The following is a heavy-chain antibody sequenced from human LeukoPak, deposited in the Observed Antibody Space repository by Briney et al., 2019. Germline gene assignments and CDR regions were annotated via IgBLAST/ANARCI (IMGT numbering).Heavy chain of an antibody. CDR3: ARGEYNYGRDWFDP. D-gene: IGHD5-18*01. CDR1: GYTFTSYG. V-gene: IGHV1-18*01. Sequence: GASVKVSCKASGYTFTSYGISWVRQAPGQGLEWMGWISAYNGNTNYARKFQGRVTMTRDTSISTAYMELSSLRSDDTAVYYCARGEYNYGRDWFDPWGQGTLVTVSS. CDR2: ISAYNGNT. J-gene: IGHJ5*02.